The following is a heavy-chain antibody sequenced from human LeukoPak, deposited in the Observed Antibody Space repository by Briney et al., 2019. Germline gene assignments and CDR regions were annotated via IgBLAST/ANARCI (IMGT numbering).Heavy chain of an antibody. V-gene: IGHV1-2*02. J-gene: IGHJ4*02. D-gene: IGHD3-10*01. CDR3: ARDIRYYYGSGGDY. CDR1: GYTFTGYY. CDR2: INPNSGGT. Sequence: GASVKVSCKASGYTFTGYYMHWVRQAPGQGLEWMGWINPNSGGTNYAQKFQGRVTMTRDTSISTAYMELSRLRSDDTAVYYCARDIRYYYGSGGDYWGQGTLVTVSS.